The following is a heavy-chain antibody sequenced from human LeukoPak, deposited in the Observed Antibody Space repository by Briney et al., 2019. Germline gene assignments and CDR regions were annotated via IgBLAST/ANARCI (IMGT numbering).Heavy chain of an antibody. CDR1: GFTFSTYA. CDR3: ARDGDCSSTSCYGGFDY. D-gene: IGHD2-2*01. J-gene: IGHJ4*02. V-gene: IGHV3-66*01. Sequence: PGGSLRLSCAASGFTFSTYAMNWVRQAPGKGLEWVSVIYSGGSTYYADSVKGRFTISRDNSKNTLYLQMNSLRAEDTAVYYCARDGDCSSTSCYGGFDYGGKGTLVTVSS. CDR2: IYSGGST.